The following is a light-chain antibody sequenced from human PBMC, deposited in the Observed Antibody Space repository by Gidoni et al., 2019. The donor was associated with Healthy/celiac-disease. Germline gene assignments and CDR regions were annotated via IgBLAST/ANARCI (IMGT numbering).Light chain of an antibody. Sequence: DIQMTQSPSSLSASVGDRVTITCRASQSISSYLNWYQQKPGKAPKLLIYAASSLQSGVPSRFSGSGSGTDFTLTISSLQPEDFATYYCQQSYSTPRTFXPGTKVDIK. V-gene: IGKV1-39*01. CDR3: QQSYSTPRT. J-gene: IGKJ3*01. CDR2: AAS. CDR1: QSISSY.